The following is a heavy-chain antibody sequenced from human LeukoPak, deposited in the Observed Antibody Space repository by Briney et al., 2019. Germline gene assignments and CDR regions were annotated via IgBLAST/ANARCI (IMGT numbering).Heavy chain of an antibody. D-gene: IGHD5-24*01. CDR1: GFTFSDYY. J-gene: IGHJ6*04. CDR2: ISSSGSTI. Sequence: PGGSLRLSCAASGFTFSDYYMSWIRQAPGKGPEWVSYISSSGSTIYYADSVKGRFTISRDNAKNSLYLQMNSLRAEDTAVYYCARVRWAAQEMDVWGKGTTVTVSS. V-gene: IGHV3-11*01. CDR3: ARVRWAAQEMDV.